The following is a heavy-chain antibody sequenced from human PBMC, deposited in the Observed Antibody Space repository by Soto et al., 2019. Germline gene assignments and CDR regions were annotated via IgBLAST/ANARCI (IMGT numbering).Heavy chain of an antibody. J-gene: IGHJ5*02. D-gene: IGHD2-2*01. CDR2: INPNSGVT. Sequence: QVQLVQPGAEMKKPGASVKISCKASGYYFTGYYMHWVRQAPGQGLEWMGWINPNSGVTNYAQRFQGRVTMTRDTSISTAYLEVKRLTSDDTAVYYCATNLFSSTSRGSDFDPWGQGTLVIVSS. CDR1: GYYFTGYY. V-gene: IGHV1-2*02. CDR3: ATNLFSSTSRGSDFDP.